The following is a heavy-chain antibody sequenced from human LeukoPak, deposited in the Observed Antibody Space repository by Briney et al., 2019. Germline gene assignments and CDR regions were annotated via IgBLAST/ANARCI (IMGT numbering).Heavy chain of an antibody. CDR1: GGSISSGGYY. CDR3: ARGLIAARAAEYYYYYYYYMDV. D-gene: IGHD6-6*01. CDR2: IYTSGST. J-gene: IGHJ6*03. V-gene: IGHV4-61*02. Sequence: SETLSLTCTVSGGSISSGGYYWSWIRQPAGKGLEWIGRIYTSGSTNYNPSLKSRVTMSVDTSKNQFSLKLSSVTAADTAVYYCARGLIAARAAEYYYYYYYYMDVWGKGTTVTVSS.